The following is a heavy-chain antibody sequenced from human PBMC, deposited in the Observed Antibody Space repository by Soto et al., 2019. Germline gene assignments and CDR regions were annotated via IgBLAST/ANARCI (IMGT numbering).Heavy chain of an antibody. D-gene: IGHD6-13*01. CDR2: ISYDGSNK. CDR1: GFTFSSYG. Sequence: QVQLVESGGGVVQPGRSLRLSCAASGFTFSSYGMHWVRQAPGKGLEWVAVISYDGSNKYYADSVKGRFTISRDNSKNPLYLQMNSLRAEDTAVYYCAKDAAGSWDNWFDPWGQGTLVTVSS. J-gene: IGHJ5*02. V-gene: IGHV3-30*18. CDR3: AKDAAGSWDNWFDP.